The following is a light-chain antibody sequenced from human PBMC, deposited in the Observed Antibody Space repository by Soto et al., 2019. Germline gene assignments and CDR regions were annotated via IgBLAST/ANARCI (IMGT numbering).Light chain of an antibody. CDR2: DVS. CDR3: RSYTNRSPLV. V-gene: IGLV2-14*03. J-gene: IGLJ2*01. Sequence: QSALTQPASVSGSPGQSITISCTGTSSDVGGYNYVSWYQQHPGKAPKLMIYDVSNRPSGVSNRFSGSKSGNTASLTISGLQAEDEADYYCRSYTNRSPLVFGGGTKLTVL. CDR1: SSDVGGYNY.